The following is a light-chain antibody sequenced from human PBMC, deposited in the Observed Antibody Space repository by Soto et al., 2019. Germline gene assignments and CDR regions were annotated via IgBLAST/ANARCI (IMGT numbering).Light chain of an antibody. CDR1: SRDVAGYNF. V-gene: IGLV2-14*03. J-gene: IGLJ1*01. CDR3: GSYTSSITPYV. Sequence: QSVLTQPASVSGSPGQSITISCTGTSRDVAGYNFVSWYQQHPGRAPQLIIYDVTDRPSGVSNRFSGSKSGDTASLTISGLQTEDEADYYCGSYTSSITPYVFGTGTKLTVL. CDR2: DVT.